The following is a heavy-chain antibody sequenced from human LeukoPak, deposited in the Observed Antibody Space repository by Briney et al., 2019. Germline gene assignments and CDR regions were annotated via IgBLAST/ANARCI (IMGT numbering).Heavy chain of an antibody. D-gene: IGHD3-10*01. Sequence: GGSLRLSCAGSGFTFSSYSMNWVRQAPGKGLAWVSAISGSGGSTYYADSVKGRFTISRDNSKNTLYLQMNSLRAEDTAVYYCAKDDGELPLYYFDYWGQGTLVTVSS. CDR1: GFTFSSYS. CDR3: AKDDGELPLYYFDY. J-gene: IGHJ4*02. V-gene: IGHV3-23*01. CDR2: ISGSGGST.